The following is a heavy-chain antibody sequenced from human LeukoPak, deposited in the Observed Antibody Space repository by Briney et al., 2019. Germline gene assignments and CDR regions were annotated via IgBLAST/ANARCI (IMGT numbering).Heavy chain of an antibody. CDR1: GFTFSDYE. J-gene: IGHJ4*02. D-gene: IGHD6-25*01. CDR2: IGRSGSAI. CDR3: ARDGTPHYTTGWVFFDY. V-gene: IGHV3-48*03. Sequence: PGGSLRLSCAVSGFTFSDYEMNWVRQAPGKGLEWLSYIGRSGSAIHYADSAKGRFTISRDNAENSLYLQMNSLRAEDTAVYYCARDGTPHYTTGWVFFDYWGQGTLVTVSS.